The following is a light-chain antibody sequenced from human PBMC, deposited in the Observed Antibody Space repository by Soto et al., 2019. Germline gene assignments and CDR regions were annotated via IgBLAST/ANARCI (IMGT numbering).Light chain of an antibody. V-gene: IGKV3-20*01. CDR3: HQYDSSLLT. J-gene: IGKJ4*01. CDR2: GAS. Sequence: EIVLTQSPGTLSLSPGERATLSCRASQSVSSSYLAWYQQKPGQAPWLLIYGASSRATGIPDRFSGIESGTDFTLTISRREPEDFAVYYCHQYDSSLLTFDGVTKVEIK. CDR1: QSVSSSY.